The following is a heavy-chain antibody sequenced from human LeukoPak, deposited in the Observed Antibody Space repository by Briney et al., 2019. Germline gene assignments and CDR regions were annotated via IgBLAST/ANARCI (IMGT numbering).Heavy chain of an antibody. CDR2: INAGNGNT. D-gene: IGHD3-10*01. Sequence: GASVKVSCKASGYTFTRYAMHWVPQAPGQRLEWMGWINAGNGNTKYSQKLQGRVTITRDTSASTAYMELSSLRTEDTAVYYCARDRIIMVRRIEYWGQGTLVTVSS. V-gene: IGHV1-3*01. CDR1: GYTFTRYA. CDR3: ARDRIIMVRRIEY. J-gene: IGHJ4*02.